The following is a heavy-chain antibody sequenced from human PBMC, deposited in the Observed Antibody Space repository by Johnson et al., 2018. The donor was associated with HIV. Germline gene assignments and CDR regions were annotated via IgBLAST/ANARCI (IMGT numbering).Heavy chain of an antibody. J-gene: IGHJ3*02. CDR1: GFTFDNYV. D-gene: IGHD4-11*01. V-gene: IGHV3-20*04. CDR3: AQTTVTRARGAFDI. Sequence: VQLVESGGGVVRPGGSLRLSCATSGFTFDNYVMNWVRQAPGKGLEWVSDINWNGGSTGYVDSVKGRFTISRDNSKKTLYLQMNSLRAEDTAVYYCAQTTVTRARGAFDIWGQGTMVTVSS. CDR2: INWNGGST.